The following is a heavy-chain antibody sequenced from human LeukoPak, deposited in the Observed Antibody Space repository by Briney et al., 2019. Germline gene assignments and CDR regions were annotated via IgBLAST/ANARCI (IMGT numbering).Heavy chain of an antibody. CDR1: GFTFSSYA. Sequence: GRSLRLSCAASGFTFSSYAMHWVRQAPGKGLEWVAVISYDGSNKYYADSVKGRFTISRDNSKNTLYLQMNSLRAEDTAEYYCARDLITMVRGSPFDPWGQGTLVTVSS. CDR2: ISYDGSNK. CDR3: ARDLITMVRGSPFDP. D-gene: IGHD3-10*01. V-gene: IGHV3-30*04. J-gene: IGHJ5*02.